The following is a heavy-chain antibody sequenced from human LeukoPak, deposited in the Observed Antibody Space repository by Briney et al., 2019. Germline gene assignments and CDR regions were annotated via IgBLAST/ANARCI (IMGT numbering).Heavy chain of an antibody. CDR3: AREGDGYNSGFDY. V-gene: IGHV3-23*01. J-gene: IGHJ4*02. CDR1: GFTFSSYA. CDR2: ISGSGGST. Sequence: GGSLRLSCAASGFTFSSYAMSWVRQAPGKGLEWVSAISGSGGSTYCADSVKGRFTISRDNSKNTLYLQMNSLRAEDTAVYYCAREGDGYNSGFDYWGQGTLVTVSS. D-gene: IGHD5-24*01.